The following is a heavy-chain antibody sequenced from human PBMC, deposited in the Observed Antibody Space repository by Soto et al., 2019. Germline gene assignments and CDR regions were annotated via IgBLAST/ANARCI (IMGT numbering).Heavy chain of an antibody. J-gene: IGHJ2*01. CDR1: GASISSFN. CDR2: LNIAGTI. Sequence: SETLSLTCSVSGASISSFNWNWVRQPAGKGPEWVGRLNIAGTINYDPSLKSRITMSMDTSKNQISLHLRSVTAADTAIYYCARDRGEYTSSWFWYFSHWGHGTLVTVSA. CDR3: ARDRGEYTSSWFWYFSH. D-gene: IGHD6-13*01. V-gene: IGHV4-4*07.